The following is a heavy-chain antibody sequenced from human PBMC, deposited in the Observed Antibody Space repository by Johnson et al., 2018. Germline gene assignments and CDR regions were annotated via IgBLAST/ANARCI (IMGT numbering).Heavy chain of an antibody. J-gene: IGHJ6*02. Sequence: QVQLVESGAEVKKXGASXKVXCKASGYTFTSYDINWVRQATGQGLEWMGWMNPISGNSGYAQKFQGRVTMTRNTSISTVYMELSSLRSEDTAVYFCARFVPLSGMDVWGQGTTVTVSS. V-gene: IGHV1-8*01. CDR3: ARFVPLSGMDV. CDR2: MNPISGNS. CDR1: GYTFTSYD. D-gene: IGHD2-8*01.